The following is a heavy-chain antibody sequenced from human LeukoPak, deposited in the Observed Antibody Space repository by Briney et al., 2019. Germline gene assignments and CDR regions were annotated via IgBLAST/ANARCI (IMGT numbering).Heavy chain of an antibody. CDR2: ISSSGSTI. Sequence: GGSLRLSCAASGFTFSSYGMHWVRQAPGKGLEWVSYISSSGSTIYYADSVKGRFTISRDNAKNSLYLQMNSLRAEDTAVYYCARDLGYYYMDVWGKGTTVTVSS. CDR3: ARDLGYYYMDV. CDR1: GFTFSSYG. V-gene: IGHV3-48*04. J-gene: IGHJ6*03.